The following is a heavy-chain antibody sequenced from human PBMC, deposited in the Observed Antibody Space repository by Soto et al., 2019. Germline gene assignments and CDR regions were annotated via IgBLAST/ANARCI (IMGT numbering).Heavy chain of an antibody. CDR3: VLQGFGEIHGLVDV. D-gene: IGHD3-10*01. Sequence: PSETLSLTCTVSGGSISSYYWSWIRQPPGKGLEWIGYVHDSWGSHYNPSLKSRVAISLDTSKSQFSLKLTSVTATDTAVYYCVLQGFGEIHGLVDVWCQGITVTVS. V-gene: IGHV4-59*08. J-gene: IGHJ6*02. CDR2: VHDSWGS. CDR1: GGSISSYY.